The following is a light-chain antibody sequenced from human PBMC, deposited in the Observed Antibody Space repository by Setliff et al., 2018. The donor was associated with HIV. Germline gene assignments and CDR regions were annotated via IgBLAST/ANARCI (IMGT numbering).Light chain of an antibody. CDR2: EVT. CDR1: SSDVGGYNY. CDR3: SSYTNSNSYV. V-gene: IGLV2-14*01. J-gene: IGLJ1*01. Sequence: QSALAQPASVSGSPGQSITLSCTGTSSDVGGYNYVSWYQHHPGKAPKLMIYEVTNRPSGVSSRFSGSKSGNTASLTIFGLQAEDEADYYCSSYTNSNSYVCGTGTKVTVL.